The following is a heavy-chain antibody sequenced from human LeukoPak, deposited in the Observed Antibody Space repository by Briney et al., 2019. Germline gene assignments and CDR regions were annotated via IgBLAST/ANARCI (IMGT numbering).Heavy chain of an antibody. Sequence: GGSLRLSCAASGFTFSSYVMSWVRQAPGKGLEWVSAISGGGGNTFYADSVKGRFTISRDNSKNTLYLQMNSLRAEDTVVYYCAKSSYYYDSSASDYWGQGTLVTVSS. D-gene: IGHD3-22*01. V-gene: IGHV3-23*01. J-gene: IGHJ4*02. CDR3: AKSSYYYDSSASDY. CDR2: ISGGGGNT. CDR1: GFTFSSYV.